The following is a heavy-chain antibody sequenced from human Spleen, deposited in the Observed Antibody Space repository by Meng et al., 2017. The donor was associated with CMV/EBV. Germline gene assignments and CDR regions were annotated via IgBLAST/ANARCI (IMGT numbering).Heavy chain of an antibody. D-gene: IGHD3-22*01. V-gene: IGHV4-4*02. CDR1: GGSISSSNW. J-gene: IGHJ3*02. CDR2: IYHSGST. Sequence: GSLRLSCAVSGGSISSSNWWSWVRQPPGKGLEWIGEIYHSGSTNYNPSLKGRVTISVDKSKNQFSLRLSSVTAADTAVYYCARIHYYDSSGYRFDAFDIWGQGTLVTVSS. CDR3: ARIHYYDSSGYRFDAFDI.